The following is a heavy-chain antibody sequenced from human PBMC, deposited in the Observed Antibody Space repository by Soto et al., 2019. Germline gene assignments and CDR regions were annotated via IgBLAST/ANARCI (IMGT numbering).Heavy chain of an antibody. J-gene: IGHJ3*01. CDR3: SKIPCRQYCSNPPTAFGE. CDR2: VSYHGSDK. D-gene: IGHD2-2*01. V-gene: IGHV3-30*18. Sequence: QVQLVESGGGVVQPGRSLRLSCVVSGFIFSDYGMHWVRQAPGKGLEWVAAVSYHGSDKYYADSVKGRFTVSRDNSDNTFYLQMSSLRAEDTAMYYCSKIPCRQYCSNPPTAFGEWGQGTMVTVSP. CDR1: GFIFSDYG.